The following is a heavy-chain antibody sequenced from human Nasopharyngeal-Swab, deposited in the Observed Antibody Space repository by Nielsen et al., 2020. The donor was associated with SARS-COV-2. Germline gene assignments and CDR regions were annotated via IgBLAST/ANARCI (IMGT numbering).Heavy chain of an antibody. V-gene: IGHV1-2*04. CDR2: INSNSGGT. CDR1: GYTFTGYY. D-gene: IGHD2-8*01. Sequence: ASEKVTCKASGYTFTGYYMHWVRQAPGQRLEWIGWINSNSGGTNYAQKVQGWVTMTRDTYSSTAYMDLSRLRTDDTAVYYGARGPGGYWNKGICPNYYYMDVWGKGTTVTVSS. J-gene: IGHJ6*03. CDR3: ARGPGGYWNKGICPNYYYMDV.